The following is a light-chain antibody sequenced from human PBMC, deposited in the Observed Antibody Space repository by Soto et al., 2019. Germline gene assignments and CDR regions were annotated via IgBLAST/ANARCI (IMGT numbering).Light chain of an antibody. J-gene: IGKJ1*01. CDR3: QQYNNWWT. CDR2: GAS. CDR1: QSVSNN. Sequence: EIVMTQSPATLSVSPGERATLSCRASQSVSNNLAWYQQKSGQAPRLLICGASTRATGIPARFSGSGSGTEFTLTITSLQSEDFAVYYCQQYNNWWTFGQGTKVDIK. V-gene: IGKV3-15*01.